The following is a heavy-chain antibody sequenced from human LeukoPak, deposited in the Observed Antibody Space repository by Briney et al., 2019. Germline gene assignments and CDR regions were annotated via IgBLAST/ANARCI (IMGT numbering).Heavy chain of an antibody. J-gene: IGHJ3*02. Sequence: ASVKVSCKASGYTFTGYYMHWVRQAPGQGLEWMGRINPNSGGTNYAQKFQGRVTMTRDTSISTAYMELSRLRSDDTAVYYCARDLDPYYDSSGYAFDIWGQGTMDTVSS. V-gene: IGHV1-2*06. CDR3: ARDLDPYYDSSGYAFDI. CDR1: GYTFTGYY. CDR2: INPNSGGT. D-gene: IGHD3-22*01.